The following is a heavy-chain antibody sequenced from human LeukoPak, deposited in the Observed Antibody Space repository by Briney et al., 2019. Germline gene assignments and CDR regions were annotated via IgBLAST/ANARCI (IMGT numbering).Heavy chain of an antibody. CDR2: IYTSGST. V-gene: IGHV4-4*07. D-gene: IGHD1-26*01. J-gene: IGHJ4*02. CDR3: ARGGPIVGATTNLDY. CDR1: GXSINTYY. Sequence: SETLSLTCTVSGXSINTYYWSWIRQPAGKGLEWIGRIYTSGSTTYNPSLKSRVTMSIDTSKNQFSLKLSSVTAADTAVYYCARGGPIVGATTNLDYWGQGSLVTVSS.